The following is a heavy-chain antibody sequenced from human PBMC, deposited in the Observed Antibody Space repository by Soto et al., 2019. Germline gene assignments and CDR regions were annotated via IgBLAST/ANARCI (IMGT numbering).Heavy chain of an antibody. D-gene: IGHD3-9*01. Sequence: SETLSLTCTFSCGSISSYYWSWILHPPGKGLEWIGYIYYSGSTNYNPSLKSRVTISVDTSKNQFSLKLSSVTAADTAVYYCARVGYDIPPQGIEPWGQGTLVTVSS. J-gene: IGHJ5*02. CDR3: ARVGYDIPPQGIEP. CDR2: IYYSGST. V-gene: IGHV4-59*01. CDR1: CGSISSYY.